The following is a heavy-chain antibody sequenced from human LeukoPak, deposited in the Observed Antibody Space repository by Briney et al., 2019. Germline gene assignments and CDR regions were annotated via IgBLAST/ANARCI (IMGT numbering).Heavy chain of an antibody. CDR2: ISGSGGST. V-gene: IGHV3-23*01. J-gene: IGHJ3*02. D-gene: IGHD6-19*01. Sequence: GGSLRLSCAASGFTFGSYAMSWVRQAPGKGLEWVSAISGSGGSTYYADSVKGRFTISRDNAKNSLYLQMNSLRAEDTAVYYCARIGRIAVVLDAFDIWGQGTMVTVSS. CDR1: GFTFGSYA. CDR3: ARIGRIAVVLDAFDI.